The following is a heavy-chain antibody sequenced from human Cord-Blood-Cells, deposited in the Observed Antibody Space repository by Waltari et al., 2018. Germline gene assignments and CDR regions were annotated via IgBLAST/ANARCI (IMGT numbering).Heavy chain of an antibody. CDR2: SYSGGST. Sequence: EVQLVESGGGLVQPGGSLRLSCAASGFTVSSNYMSWVRQAPGKGLEWVSVSYSGGSTYYADSGKGRFTISRHNSKNTLYLQMNGLRAEDTAVYYCARDGSSGYYFDYWGQGTLVTVSS. CDR1: GFTVSSNY. J-gene: IGHJ4*02. V-gene: IGHV3-53*04. CDR3: ARDGSSGYYFDY. D-gene: IGHD3-22*01.